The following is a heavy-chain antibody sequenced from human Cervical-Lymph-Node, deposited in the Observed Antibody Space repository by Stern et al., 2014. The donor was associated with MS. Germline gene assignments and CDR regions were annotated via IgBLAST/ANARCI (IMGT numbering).Heavy chain of an antibody. CDR3: ARFYSSSSFADAFDI. CDR2: IDWDDDK. D-gene: IGHD6-6*01. V-gene: IGHV2-70*01. CDR1: GFSLTTSAMC. J-gene: IGHJ3*02. Sequence: ESGPALVKPTQTLTLTCTFSGFSLTTSAMCVSWIRQPPGKALEWLAFIDWDDDKSYNTSLKTRLTISKDTSKNQVVLTMTNMDPVDTATYYCARFYSSSSFADAFDIWGQGTMVTVSS.